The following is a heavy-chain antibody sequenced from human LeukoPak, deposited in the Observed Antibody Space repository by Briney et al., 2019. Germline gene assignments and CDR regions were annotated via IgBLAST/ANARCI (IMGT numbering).Heavy chain of an antibody. V-gene: IGHV1-58*01. CDR1: GFTFTSSA. J-gene: IGHJ4*02. Sequence: SVKVSCKASGFTFTSSAVQWVRQARGQRLEWIGWIVVGSGNTNYTQKFQERVTITRDMSTSTAYMELSSLRSEDTAVYYCAAGPPPARSPGLWGQGTLVTVSS. CDR2: IVVGSGNT. CDR3: AAGPPPARSPGL. D-gene: IGHD3-16*01.